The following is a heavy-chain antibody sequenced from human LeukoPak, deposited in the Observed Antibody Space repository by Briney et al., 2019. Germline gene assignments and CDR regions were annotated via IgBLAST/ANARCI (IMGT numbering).Heavy chain of an antibody. CDR3: ARELAVAGYDAFDI. CDR2: IKQDGSEK. D-gene: IGHD6-19*01. J-gene: IGHJ3*02. CDR1: GFTFSSYW. V-gene: IGHV3-7*01. Sequence: GGSLRLSCAASGFTFSSYWMSWVRQAPEKGLEWVANIKQDGSEKYYVDSVKGRFTISRDNAKNSLYLQMNSLRAEDTAVYYCARELAVAGYDAFDIWGQGTMVTVSS.